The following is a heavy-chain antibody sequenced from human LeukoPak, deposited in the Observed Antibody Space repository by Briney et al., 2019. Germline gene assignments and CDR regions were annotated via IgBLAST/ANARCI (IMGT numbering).Heavy chain of an antibody. CDR3: ATGGITGTSGDY. Sequence: ASVKVSFKVSGYTLTELSMHWVRQAPGKGLEWMGGFDPEDGETIYAQKFQGRVTMTEDTSTDTAYMELSSLRSEDTAVYYCATGGITGTSGDYWGQGTLVTVSS. V-gene: IGHV1-24*01. D-gene: IGHD1-20*01. CDR1: GYTLTELS. J-gene: IGHJ4*02. CDR2: FDPEDGET.